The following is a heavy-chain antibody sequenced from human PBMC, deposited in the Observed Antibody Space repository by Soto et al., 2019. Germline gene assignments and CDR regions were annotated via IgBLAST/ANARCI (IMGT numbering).Heavy chain of an antibody. J-gene: IGHJ5*02. D-gene: IGHD6-6*01. CDR1: GYTFTSYA. CDR3: ARKYSSSSWFHP. V-gene: IGHV1-18*01. CDR2: ISPYDGSK. Sequence: ASVKVSCKASGYTFTSYAMHWVRQAPGQGLEWMGWISPYDGSKYYEERLQGSVTLTTDPSTTTAYMELRSLRSYDTAVYYCARKYSSSSWFHPWGQGTLVTASS.